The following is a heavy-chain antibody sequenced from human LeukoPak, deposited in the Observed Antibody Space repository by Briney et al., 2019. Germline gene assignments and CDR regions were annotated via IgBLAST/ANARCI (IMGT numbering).Heavy chain of an antibody. CDR3: ARVSGWYFYFAGYYFDY. D-gene: IGHD6-19*01. CDR1: GGSFSGYY. CDR2: INHSGST. Sequence: SETLSLTCAVYGGSFSGYYWSWIRQSPGKGLEWIGEINHSGSTNYNPSLKSRVTISVDTSKNQFSLKLSSVTAADTAVYYCARVSGWYFYFAGYYFDYWGQGTLVTVSS. J-gene: IGHJ4*02. V-gene: IGHV4-34*01.